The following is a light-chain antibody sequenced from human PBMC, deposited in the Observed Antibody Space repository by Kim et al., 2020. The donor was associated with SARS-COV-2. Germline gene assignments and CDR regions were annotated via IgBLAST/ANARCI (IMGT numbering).Light chain of an antibody. V-gene: IGLV3-19*01. CDR3: NSRDSNDNVV. CDR2: GKN. Sequence: SSELTQDPAVSVALGQTVRITCQGDSLRTYYATWYQQKPGQAPIVVIYGKNNRPSGIPDRFSGSSSGSTASLTITGTQAGDEADYYCNSRDSNDNVVFGGGTKLTVL. J-gene: IGLJ2*01. CDR1: SLRTYY.